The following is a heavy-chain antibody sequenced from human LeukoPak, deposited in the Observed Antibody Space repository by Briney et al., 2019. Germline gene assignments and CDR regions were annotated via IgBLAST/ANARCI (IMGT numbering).Heavy chain of an antibody. D-gene: IGHD3-16*01. CDR2: IRYDGSNK. V-gene: IGHV3-30*02. CDR1: GFTFRSYG. Sequence: PGGSLRLSCAASGFTFRSYGMHWVRQAPGKGLEWVAFIRYDGSNKYYADSVKGRFTTSRDNSKNTLYLQMNSLRAEDTAVYYCAKSMGASPPVDAFDIWGQGTMVTVSS. J-gene: IGHJ3*02. CDR3: AKSMGASPPVDAFDI.